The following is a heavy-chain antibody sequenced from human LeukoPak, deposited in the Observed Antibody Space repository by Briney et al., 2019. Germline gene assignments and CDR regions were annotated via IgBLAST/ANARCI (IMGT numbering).Heavy chain of an antibody. CDR2: IYSGGST. CDR1: GFTVSSNY. Sequence: GSLRLSCAASGFTVSSNYMSWVRQAPGKGLEWVSVIYSGGSTYYADPVKGRFTISRDNSKNTLYLQMNSLRAEDTAVYYCAREGIAAAGHDYWGQGTLVTVSS. J-gene: IGHJ4*02. D-gene: IGHD6-13*01. CDR3: AREGIAAAGHDY. V-gene: IGHV3-53*01.